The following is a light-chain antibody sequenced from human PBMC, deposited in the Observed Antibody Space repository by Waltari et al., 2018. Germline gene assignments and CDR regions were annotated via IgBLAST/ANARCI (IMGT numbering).Light chain of an antibody. CDR3: QQYYSIPLT. Sequence: DIVMTQSLDSLAVSLGERATINCKSSQSVLYSANNKDYLAWYQQKPGQPAKLLIYWASTREFGVPDRFSGSGSGTDFTLTISSLQAEDVAVYYCQQYYSIPLTFGGGTKVEIK. J-gene: IGKJ4*01. V-gene: IGKV4-1*01. CDR2: WAS. CDR1: QSVLYSANNKDY.